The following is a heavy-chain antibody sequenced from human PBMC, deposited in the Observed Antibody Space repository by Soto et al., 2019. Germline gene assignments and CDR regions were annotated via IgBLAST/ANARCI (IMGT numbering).Heavy chain of an antibody. CDR2: ISSNGGTT. J-gene: IGHJ5*02. CDR1: GFTFSSYS. Sequence: EVQLVESGGGLVQPGGSLRLSCAASGFTFSSYSMHWVRQAPVKGLEYVSAISSNGGTTSYANSVKGRFTISRDNSKNMLYLQMGSLRAEDMAVYYCGGYSGDGIWSWGQGTLVTVSS. CDR3: GGYSGDGIWS. D-gene: IGHD1-26*01. V-gene: IGHV3-64*01.